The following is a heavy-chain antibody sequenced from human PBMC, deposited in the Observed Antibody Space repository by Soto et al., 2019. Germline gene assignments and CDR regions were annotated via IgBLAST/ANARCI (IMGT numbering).Heavy chain of an antibody. V-gene: IGHV4-31*03. J-gene: IGHJ5*01. D-gene: IGHD1-20*01. CDR1: GGSISSGGYY. CDR3: VRDLITGNKGPDS. CDR2: IYYSGST. Sequence: SQTLSLTCTVSGGSISSGGYYWSWIRQHPGKGLEWIGYIYYSGSTFYNPSLKSRVTISVDTSKNQFSLRLRSVTAADTAVYYCVRDLITGNKGPDSWGQGTLVTVSS.